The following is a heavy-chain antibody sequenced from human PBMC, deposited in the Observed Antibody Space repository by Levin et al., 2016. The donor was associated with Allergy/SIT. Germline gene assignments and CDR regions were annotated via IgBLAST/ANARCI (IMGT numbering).Heavy chain of an antibody. V-gene: IGHV4-34*12. D-gene: IGHD1-26*01. CDR1: GRPFRSFLEYY. CDR2: ILHDGYL. J-gene: IGHJ6*02. Sequence: SETLSLTCAVYGRPFRSFLEYYWTWIRQTPGKGLEWIGEILHDGYLDYKPSLKGRVAISLDTSKNQFSLKLTSVTAADTAVYYCAGRIRWHSGAFVDIWGQGTSVSVSS. CDR3: AGRIRWHSGAFVDI.